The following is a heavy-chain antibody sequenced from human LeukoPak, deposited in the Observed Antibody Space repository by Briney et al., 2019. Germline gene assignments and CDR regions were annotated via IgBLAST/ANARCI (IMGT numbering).Heavy chain of an antibody. CDR2: INPNSGGT. Sequence: ASVKVSCKASRYTFTGYYMHWVRQAPGQGLEWMGWINPNSGGTNYAQKFQGRVTMTRDTSISTAYMELSRLRSDDTAVYYCATDYYDSSGYHNWFDPWGQGTLVTVSS. J-gene: IGHJ5*02. CDR1: RYTFTGYY. V-gene: IGHV1-2*02. D-gene: IGHD3-22*01. CDR3: ATDYYDSSGYHNWFDP.